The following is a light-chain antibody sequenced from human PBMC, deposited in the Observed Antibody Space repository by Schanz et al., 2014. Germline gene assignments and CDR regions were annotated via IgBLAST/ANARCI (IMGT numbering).Light chain of an antibody. J-gene: IGLJ3*02. V-gene: IGLV3-25*03. CDR1: ALPNQY. Sequence: SYELTQPPSVSVSPGQTARITCSGDALPNQYAYWYQQKPGQAPVLVIYKDSERPSGIPERFSGSSSGTTVTLTISGVHAEDEADYYCQSADSSGTYWVFGGGTKLTVL. CDR2: KDS. CDR3: QSADSSGTYWV.